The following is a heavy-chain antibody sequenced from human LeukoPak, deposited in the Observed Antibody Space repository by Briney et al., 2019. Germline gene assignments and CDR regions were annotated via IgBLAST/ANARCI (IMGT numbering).Heavy chain of an antibody. D-gene: IGHD3-10*01. J-gene: IGHJ4*02. Sequence: SETLSLNCTVSGGSISSSTYWGWIRQTPRKGLEWIWTNYYSGSTYYNPPLKSRVTISVDTSKSHFSLRLISVTAADTAVYYCARLVGAPQVYYFDYWGQGTLVTVSS. CDR2: NYYSGST. V-gene: IGHV4-39*01. CDR1: GGSISSSTY. CDR3: ARLVGAPQVYYFDY.